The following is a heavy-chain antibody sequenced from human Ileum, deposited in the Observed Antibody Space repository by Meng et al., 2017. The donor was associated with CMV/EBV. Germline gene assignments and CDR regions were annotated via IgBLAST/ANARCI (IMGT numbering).Heavy chain of an antibody. V-gene: IGHV3-74*01. J-gene: IGHJ4*02. D-gene: IGHD1-26*01. CDR2: IKGDGTST. CDR3: VRDGVGAPPFDY. Sequence: ETLSLTCAASGFTFSNYWMHWVRQDPGKGLVWVARIKGDGTSTGYVDSVKGRFTISRDNAKNTLYLQMNNLRAEDTAVFYCVRDGVGAPPFDYWGQGTLVTVSS. CDR1: GFTFSNYW.